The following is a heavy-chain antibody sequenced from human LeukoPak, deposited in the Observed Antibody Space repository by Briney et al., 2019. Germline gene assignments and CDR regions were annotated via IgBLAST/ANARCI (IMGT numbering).Heavy chain of an antibody. Sequence: GGSLRLSCAASGFTFSSYAMHWVRQAPGKGLEWVAVISYDGSNKYYADSVKGRFTISRDNSKNTLYLQMNSLRAEDTAVYYCARGTVGYCSSTSCYVLDYWGQGTLVTVSS. V-gene: IGHV3-30-3*01. CDR1: GFTFSSYA. D-gene: IGHD2-2*01. CDR3: ARGTVGYCSSTSCYVLDY. J-gene: IGHJ4*02. CDR2: ISYDGSNK.